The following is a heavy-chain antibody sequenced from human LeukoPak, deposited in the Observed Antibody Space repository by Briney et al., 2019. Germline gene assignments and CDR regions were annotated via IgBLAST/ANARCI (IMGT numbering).Heavy chain of an antibody. CDR3: ARDRYYYGPGRLFDY. J-gene: IGHJ4*02. D-gene: IGHD3-10*01. CDR2: IYHSGST. CDR1: GVSISSYY. Sequence: SETLSLTCTVSGVSISSYYWSWIRQPPGKGLEWIGYIYHSGSTNYNPSLKSRVTISVDTSKNQFSLKLTSVTAADTAVYYCARDRYYYGPGRLFDYWGQGTLVTVSS. V-gene: IGHV4-59*01.